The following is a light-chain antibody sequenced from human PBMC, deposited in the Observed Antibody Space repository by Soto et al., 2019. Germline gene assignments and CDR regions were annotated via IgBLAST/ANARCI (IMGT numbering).Light chain of an antibody. V-gene: IGKV3-15*01. J-gene: IGKJ5*01. CDR1: QSVNSN. CDR2: GAS. Sequence: EIVMTQPPATLSVFPGERATLSCRASQSVNSNLAWYQHKPGQAPRLLIYGASIRATGIPARFSGSGSGTEFTLTISSLQSEDFAVYYCQQYNYWITFGQGTRLEIK. CDR3: QQYNYWIT.